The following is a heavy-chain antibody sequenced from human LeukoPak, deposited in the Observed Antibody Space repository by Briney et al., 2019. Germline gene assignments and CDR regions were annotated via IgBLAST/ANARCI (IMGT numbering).Heavy chain of an antibody. Sequence: PGESLRLSCAASGFSFSDYGMHWVRQPPGKGLEWVAVISYDGSKKYYADSVKGRFTTSRDNSKNTLYLQLNGLRADDTAVYYCTKGYSGSYLDLAFDIWGQGTMVTVSS. J-gene: IGHJ3*02. D-gene: IGHD1-26*01. CDR3: TKGYSGSYLDLAFDI. CDR1: GFSFSDYG. CDR2: ISYDGSKK. V-gene: IGHV3-30*18.